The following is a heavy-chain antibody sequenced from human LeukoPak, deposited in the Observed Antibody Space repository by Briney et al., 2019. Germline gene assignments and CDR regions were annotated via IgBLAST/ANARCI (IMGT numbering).Heavy chain of an antibody. CDR2: ISYDGSNK. V-gene: IGHV3-30*18. D-gene: IGHD2-2*01. CDR3: AKDSESPSYGVPHFDY. Sequence: GGSLRLSCAASGFTFSSYGMHWVRQAPGKGLEWVAVISYDGSNKYCADSVKGRFTISRDNSKNTLYLQMNSLRAEDTAVYYCAKDSESPSYGVPHFDYWGQGTLVTVSS. J-gene: IGHJ4*02. CDR1: GFTFSSYG.